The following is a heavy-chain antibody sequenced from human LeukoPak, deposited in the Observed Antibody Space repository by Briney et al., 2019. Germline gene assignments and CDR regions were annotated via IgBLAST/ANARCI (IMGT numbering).Heavy chain of an antibody. CDR1: GGTFSSYA. Sequence: SVKVSCKASGGTFSSYAISWVRQAPGQGLEWMGGIIPIFGTANYAQKFQGRVTITADESTSTAYMELSSLRSEDTAVYYCASPKTYGSGAAFDYWGQGTLVTVSS. D-gene: IGHD3-10*01. V-gene: IGHV1-69*13. CDR3: ASPKTYGSGAAFDY. CDR2: IIPIFGTA. J-gene: IGHJ4*02.